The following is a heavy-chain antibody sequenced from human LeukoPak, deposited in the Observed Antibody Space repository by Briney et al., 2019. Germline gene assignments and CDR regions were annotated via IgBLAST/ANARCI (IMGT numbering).Heavy chain of an antibody. J-gene: IGHJ4*02. Sequence: SETLSLTCTVSGGSISTYFWSWIRQPAGKGLEWIGRIYDSGTNYNPPPKSRVTISADTAKNQFSLKLSSVTAADTAVYFCAREVIIRGVTHFDYWGQGALVTVSS. CDR1: GGSISTYF. CDR2: IYDSGT. D-gene: IGHD3-10*01. V-gene: IGHV4-4*07. CDR3: AREVIIRGVTHFDY.